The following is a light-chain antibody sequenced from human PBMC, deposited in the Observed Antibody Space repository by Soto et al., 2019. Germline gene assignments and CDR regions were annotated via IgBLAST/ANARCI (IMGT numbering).Light chain of an antibody. Sequence: QMTQSPSSLSASVGDRVTITCRASQSITTYLNWYQQRPGKAPEVLIYAASRLQGGVPSRFSGSGSGTDFTLPINSLQPEDYAAYYCQQSYSTPWTFGQGTKVEIK. CDR3: QQSYSTPWT. CDR2: AAS. V-gene: IGKV1-39*01. J-gene: IGKJ1*01. CDR1: QSITTY.